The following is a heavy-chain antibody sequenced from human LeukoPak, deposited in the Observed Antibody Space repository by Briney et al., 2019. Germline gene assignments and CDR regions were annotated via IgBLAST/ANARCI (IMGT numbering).Heavy chain of an antibody. CDR3: ARIGAGSSRDY. CDR1: GFTFSNFA. CDR2: IVCSRCT. V-gene: IGHV3-21*01. Sequence: GGSLRLSCAASGFTFSNFAMTWVRQAPGKGLEWVSSIVCSRCTYCADSLKGRFTIYRDNAKNSLYLQMNSLRAEDTAVYYCARIGAGSSRDYWGQGTLVTDCS. D-gene: IGHD6-13*01. J-gene: IGHJ4*02.